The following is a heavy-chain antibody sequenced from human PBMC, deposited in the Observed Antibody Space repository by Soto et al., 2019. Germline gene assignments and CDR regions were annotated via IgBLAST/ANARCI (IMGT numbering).Heavy chain of an antibody. D-gene: IGHD3-22*01. CDR3: ARPRPIDSSGPRAFDF. Sequence: QVQLVQSGAEVKKPGASVKVSCKASGYTFTNYYMHWVRQAPGQGLEWMGRINPSGGGTSYAQKYQVRITMTRDTSTSTDYRELSSLRSEDTAVYYCARPRPIDSSGPRAFDFWGQGTMVTISS. V-gene: IGHV1-46*01. CDR2: INPSGGGT. J-gene: IGHJ3*01. CDR1: GYTFTNYY.